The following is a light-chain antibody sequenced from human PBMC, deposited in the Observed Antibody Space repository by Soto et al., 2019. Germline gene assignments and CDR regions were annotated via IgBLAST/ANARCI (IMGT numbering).Light chain of an antibody. Sequence: QSVLTQPPSVSGAPGQRVTISCTGSSSNIGAGYDVHWYQQVPGTAPKLLMYGNTNRPSGVPDRFSGSKSGTSASLAITGLQAEDEADYYCSSYTSSSTLEVFGGGTKLTVL. CDR3: SSYTSSSTLEV. V-gene: IGLV1-40*01. CDR2: GNT. J-gene: IGLJ3*02. CDR1: SSNIGAGYD.